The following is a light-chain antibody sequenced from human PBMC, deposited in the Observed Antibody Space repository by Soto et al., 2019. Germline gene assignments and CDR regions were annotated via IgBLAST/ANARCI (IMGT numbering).Light chain of an antibody. J-gene: IGKJ5*01. Sequence: IRMTQSPSSFSAATGERVTITCRASQSISSYLNWYHQKPVKAPKLLIYAASSLQSGVPSRFSGSGSGTDFTLTISSLQPEDFATYYCQQSYSTTITLGQGTRLEI. CDR1: QSISSY. CDR2: AAS. CDR3: QQSYSTTIT. V-gene: IGKV1-39*01.